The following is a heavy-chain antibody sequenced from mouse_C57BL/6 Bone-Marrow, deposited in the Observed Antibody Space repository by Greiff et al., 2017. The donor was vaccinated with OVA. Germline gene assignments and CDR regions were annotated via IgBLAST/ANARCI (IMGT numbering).Heavy chain of an antibody. CDR2: ISYDGSN. Sequence: EVKLQESGPGLVKPSQSLSLTCSVTGYSITSGYYWNWIRQFPGNKLEWMGYISYDGSNNYNPSLKNRISITRDTSKNQFFLKLNSVTTEDTATYYCAREGNNYGNYWYFDVWGTGAPVTNSS. CDR3: AREGNNYGNYWYFDV. J-gene: IGHJ1*03. CDR1: GYSITSGYY. D-gene: IGHD1-1*01. V-gene: IGHV3-6*01.